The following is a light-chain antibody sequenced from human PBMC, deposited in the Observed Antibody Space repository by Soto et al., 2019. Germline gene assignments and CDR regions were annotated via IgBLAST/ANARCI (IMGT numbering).Light chain of an antibody. Sequence: EIVLTQSPATVSLSPGERATLSCRASQGVSSYLAWYQQKPGQAPRLLIYDASNRATGIPARFSGSGSGTDFTLTISSLEPEDFAFYYCQQRSNLWLTFGGGTKVEIK. V-gene: IGKV3-11*01. CDR1: QGVSSY. J-gene: IGKJ4*01. CDR2: DAS. CDR3: QQRSNLWLT.